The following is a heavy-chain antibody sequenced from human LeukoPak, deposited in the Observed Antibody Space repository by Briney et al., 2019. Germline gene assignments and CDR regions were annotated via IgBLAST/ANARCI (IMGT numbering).Heavy chain of an antibody. Sequence: PGGSLRLSCAASGFTFSSYAMSWVRQAPGKGLEWVSAISGSGGSTYYADSVKGRFTISRDNSKNTLYLQMNSLRAEDTAVYYCAKGYYDFWGGYGYFDYWGQGTLVTVSS. CDR2: ISGSGGST. D-gene: IGHD3-3*01. CDR3: AKGYYDFWGGYGYFDY. V-gene: IGHV3-23*01. CDR1: GFTFSSYA. J-gene: IGHJ4*02.